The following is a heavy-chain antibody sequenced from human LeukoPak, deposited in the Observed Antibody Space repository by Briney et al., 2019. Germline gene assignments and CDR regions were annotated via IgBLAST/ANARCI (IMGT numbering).Heavy chain of an antibody. CDR1: GGSISDYY. CDR2: IYHSGTT. CDR3: ARHGTYYYDSSGPERAFDI. D-gene: IGHD3-22*01. J-gene: IGHJ3*02. V-gene: IGHV4-59*08. Sequence: SETLSLTCTVSGGSISDYYWSWIRQSPRKGLEWIGYIYHSGTTNYNPSLKSRVTISVDTSKNQFSLKLSSVTAADTAVYYCARHGTYYYDSSGPERAFDIWGQGTMVTVSS.